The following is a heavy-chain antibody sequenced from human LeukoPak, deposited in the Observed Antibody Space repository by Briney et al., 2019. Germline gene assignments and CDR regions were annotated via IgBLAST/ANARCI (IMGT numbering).Heavy chain of an antibody. Sequence: PGRSLRLSCAASGFTFSSYGMHWVRQAPGKGLEWVAVISYDGSNKYYADSVKGRFTISRDNSKNTLYLQMNSLRAEDTAVYYCAKMGLRYFVWSTPKKTTYNDYWGQGTLVTVSS. CDR1: GFTFSSYG. V-gene: IGHV3-30*18. J-gene: IGHJ4*02. CDR3: AKMGLRYFVWSTPKKTTYNDY. D-gene: IGHD3-9*01. CDR2: ISYDGSNK.